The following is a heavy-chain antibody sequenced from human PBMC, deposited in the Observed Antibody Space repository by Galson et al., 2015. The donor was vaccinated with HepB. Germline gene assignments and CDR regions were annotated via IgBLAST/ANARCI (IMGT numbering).Heavy chain of an antibody. CDR3: AREYGYYYDSSGYYHI. Sequence: SVKVSCKASGYTFTGYYMHWVRQAPGQGLEWMGRINPNSGGTNYAQKFQSRVTMTRDTSISTAYMELSRLRSDDTAVYYCAREYGYYYDSSGYYHIWGQGTMVTVSS. D-gene: IGHD3-22*01. J-gene: IGHJ3*02. CDR1: GYTFTGYY. V-gene: IGHV1-2*06. CDR2: INPNSGGT.